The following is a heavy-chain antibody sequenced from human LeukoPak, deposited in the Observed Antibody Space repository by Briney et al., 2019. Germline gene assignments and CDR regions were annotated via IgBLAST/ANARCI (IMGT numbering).Heavy chain of an antibody. CDR1: GGTFSSYA. D-gene: IGHD5-24*01. J-gene: IGHJ4*02. V-gene: IGHV1-69*05. CDR2: IIPIFGTA. Sequence: SVKVSCKASGGTFSSYAISWVRQAPGQGLEWMGRIIPIFGTANYAQKFQGRVTITTDESTSTAYMELSSLRSGDTAVYYCARDSGDDGYYNSVGDYWGQGTLVTVSS. CDR3: ARDSGDDGYYNSVGDY.